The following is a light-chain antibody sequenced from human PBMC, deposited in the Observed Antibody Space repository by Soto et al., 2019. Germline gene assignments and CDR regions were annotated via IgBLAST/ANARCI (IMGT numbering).Light chain of an antibody. J-gene: IGKJ4*01. V-gene: IGKV1-12*01. CDR3: QQAGSFPLT. Sequence: DIQMSQSPSSASACERDRVSMAARASQGISSWLGWYQQKPGQAPKLLIFAASSLQSGVPPRFSGSESGTEFTLTISSLQPEDVATYYCQQAGSFPLTVGGGTKVDNK. CDR2: AAS. CDR1: QGISSW.